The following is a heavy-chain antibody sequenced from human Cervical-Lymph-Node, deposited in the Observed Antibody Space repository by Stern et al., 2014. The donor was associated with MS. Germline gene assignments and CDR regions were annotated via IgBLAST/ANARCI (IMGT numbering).Heavy chain of an antibody. D-gene: IGHD5-24*01. V-gene: IGHV1-2*02. CDR2: INPRTGGR. J-gene: IGHJ4*02. CDR1: GNTFTGHY. Sequence: MQLVESGAEVKKPGASVKVSCKASGNTFTGHYMHWVRQAPGQGLEWMGWINPRTGGRNYAQKLQARVTMTADTSISTAYMELSSLRSDDTAVYYCAKEELSTSSFDYWGQGTLVTVSS. CDR3: AKEELSTSSFDY.